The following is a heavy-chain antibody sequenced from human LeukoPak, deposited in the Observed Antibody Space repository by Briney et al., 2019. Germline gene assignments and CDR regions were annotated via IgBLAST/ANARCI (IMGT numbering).Heavy chain of an antibody. Sequence: GRSLRLSCAASGFTFSSYAMHWVRQAPGKGLEWVAVISYDGSNKYYADSVKGRFTISRDNSKNTLYLQMNSLRAEDTAVYYCARGGDNWFDPWGQGTLVTVSS. J-gene: IGHJ5*02. CDR3: ARGGDNWFDP. V-gene: IGHV3-30-3*01. CDR2: ISYDGSNK. CDR1: GFTFSSYA. D-gene: IGHD3-3*01.